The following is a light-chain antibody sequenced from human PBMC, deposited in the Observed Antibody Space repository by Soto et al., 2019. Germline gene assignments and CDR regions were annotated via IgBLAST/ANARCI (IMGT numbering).Light chain of an antibody. CDR3: QQYGGAPPESP. J-gene: IGKJ2*01. CDR1: QTVSGSH. Sequence: IVLTQSPGTLSLSPGERATLSCRASQTVSGSHLAWYQQKPGQAPRLIIYGASTRPTGIPDRFSGSGSGTDFTLTITRLEPEDFAVYYCQQYGGAPPESPFGQGTKLEIK. CDR2: GAS. V-gene: IGKV3-20*01.